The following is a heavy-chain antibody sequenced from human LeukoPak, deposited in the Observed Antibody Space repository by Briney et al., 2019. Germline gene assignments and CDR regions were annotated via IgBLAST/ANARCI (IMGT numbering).Heavy chain of an antibody. J-gene: IGHJ4*02. CDR1: GFTFSSYA. D-gene: IGHD3-10*01. CDR2: ISGSGGST. CDR3: AKGLWFGELLLGGSFDY. V-gene: IGHV3-23*01. Sequence: GGSLRLSCAASGFTFSSYAMSWVRQAPGKGLKWVSAISGSGGSTYYADSVKGRFTISRDNAKNSLYLQMNSLRAEDTALYYCAKGLWFGELLLGGSFDYWGQGTLVTVSS.